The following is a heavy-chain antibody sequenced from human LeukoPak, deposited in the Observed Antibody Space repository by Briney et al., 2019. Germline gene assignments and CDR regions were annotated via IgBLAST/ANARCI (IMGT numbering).Heavy chain of an antibody. V-gene: IGHV3-23*01. CDR3: VHPTGEGWFYFPY. CDR1: GFTVTNFA. J-gene: IGHJ4*02. D-gene: IGHD7-27*01. Sequence: PGGSLRLSCAASGFTVTNFAIAWGRQAPEKGLEWVAAIGGDADGTTYPDRVWGRFFLSTDSFKNTLYLQMNGLTVEDTAVYHSVHPTGEGWFYFPYWGQGTPVTVSS. CDR2: IGGDADGT.